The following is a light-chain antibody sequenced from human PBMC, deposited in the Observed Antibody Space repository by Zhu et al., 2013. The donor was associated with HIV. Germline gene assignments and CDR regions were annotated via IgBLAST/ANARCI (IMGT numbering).Light chain of an antibody. CDR2: DAS. J-gene: IGKJ4*01. CDR1: QDINVY. V-gene: IGKV1-33*01. CDR3: QQYNALPLT. Sequence: DIQMTQSPSSLSASVGDRITITCQASQDINVYVNWYQQKPGKAPNLLIFDASNFETGLPSRFSGRGSGTDFTFTISSLQPEDVTTYFCQQYNALPLTFGGGTKVELK.